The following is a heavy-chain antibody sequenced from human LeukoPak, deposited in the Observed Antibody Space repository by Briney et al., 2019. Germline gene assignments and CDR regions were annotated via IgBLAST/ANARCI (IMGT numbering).Heavy chain of an antibody. CDR3: AMYSSSSYYYYYMDV. Sequence: ASVKVSCKASGYTFTGYYMHWVRQAPGQGLEWMGWINPNSGGTNYAQKFQGRVTMTRDTSISTAYMELSRLRSDGTAVYYCAMYSSSSYYYYYMDVWGKGTTVTVSS. CDR2: INPNSGGT. J-gene: IGHJ6*03. V-gene: IGHV1-2*02. CDR1: GYTFTGYY. D-gene: IGHD6-6*01.